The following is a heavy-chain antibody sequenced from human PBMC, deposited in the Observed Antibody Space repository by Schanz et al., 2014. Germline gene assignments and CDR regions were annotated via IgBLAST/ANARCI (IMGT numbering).Heavy chain of an antibody. CDR3: AKDPSHGDYDYYFDY. CDR2: IGTAGDT. CDR1: GFSIRNHD. D-gene: IGHD3-22*01. V-gene: IGHV3-13*04. J-gene: IGHJ4*02. Sequence: EVQLVESGGGLVQPGGSLRLSCAASGFSIRNHDMHWVRQAKGAGLEWVSAIGTAGDTFYLDSVKGRFTISRDNSKNTLYLQMNSLRAEDTAVYYCAKDPSHGDYDYYFDYWGQGTLVTVSS.